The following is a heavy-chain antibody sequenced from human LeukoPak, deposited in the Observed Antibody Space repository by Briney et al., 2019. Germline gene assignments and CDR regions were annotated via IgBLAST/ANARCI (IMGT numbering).Heavy chain of an antibody. Sequence: GGSLRLSCAASGFTFSSYSMKWVRQAPGKGLEWVSAISRTSAYIYYSDSVKGRFTISRDNAKNSVYLQIDSLRAEDTAVYYCARDERRYCSDSSCYPGDYWGQGTLVTVSS. CDR3: ARDERRYCSDSSCYPGDY. J-gene: IGHJ4*02. CDR2: ISRTSAYI. CDR1: GFTFSSYS. D-gene: IGHD2-2*01. V-gene: IGHV3-21*01.